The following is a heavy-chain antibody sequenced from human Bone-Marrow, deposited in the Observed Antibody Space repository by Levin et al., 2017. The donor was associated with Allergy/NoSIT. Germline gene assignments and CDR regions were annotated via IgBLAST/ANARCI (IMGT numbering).Heavy chain of an antibody. Sequence: GGSLRLSCEVSGFTFTTYWMTWVRQAPGKGLEWVANINEDGSVKYHVDSVKGRFTISRDNAKNSLFLHMNSLRVEDTALYYCARELLGGPDYWGQGTLVTVSS. D-gene: IGHD2-15*01. J-gene: IGHJ4*02. CDR1: GFTFTTYW. CDR2: INEDGSVK. CDR3: ARELLGGPDY. V-gene: IGHV3-7*04.